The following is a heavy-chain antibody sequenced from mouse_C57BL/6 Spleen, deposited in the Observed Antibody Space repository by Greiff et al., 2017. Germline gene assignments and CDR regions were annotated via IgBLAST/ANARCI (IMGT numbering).Heavy chain of an antibody. V-gene: IGHV7-3*01. CDR2: IRNKANGYTT. D-gene: IGHD4-1*01. CDR1: GFTFTDYY. CDR3: ARFWDWDFDV. Sequence: EVNVVESGGGLVQPGGSLSLSCAASGFTFTDYYMSWVRQPPGKALEWLGFIRNKANGYTTEYSASVKGRFTISRDNSQSILYLQMNALRAEDSATYYCARFWDWDFDVWGTGTTVTVSS. J-gene: IGHJ1*03.